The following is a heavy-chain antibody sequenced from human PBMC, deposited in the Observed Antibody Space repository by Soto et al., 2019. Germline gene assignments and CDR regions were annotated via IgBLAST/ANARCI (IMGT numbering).Heavy chain of an antibody. CDR3: ARESVAPPYYYGMDV. J-gene: IGHJ6*02. CDR2: IYYSGST. V-gene: IGHV4-59*01. Sequence: PSETLSLTCTVSGGSISSYYWSWIRQPPGKGLEWIGYIYYSGSTNYNPSLKSRVTISVDTSKNQFSLKLSSVTAADTAVYCCARESVAPPYYYGMDVWGQGTTVTVSS. CDR1: GGSISSYY.